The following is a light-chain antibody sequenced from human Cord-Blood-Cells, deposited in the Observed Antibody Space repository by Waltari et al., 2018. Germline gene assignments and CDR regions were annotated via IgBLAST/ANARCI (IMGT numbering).Light chain of an antibody. CDR1: SLRSDY. V-gene: IGLV3-19*01. J-gene: IGLJ1*01. Sequence: SSELTQYPAVSVALGQTVRITCQGDSLRSDYVSWYQQKPGQAPVLVIYGKNNRPSGIPDRFSGSSSGNTASLTITGAQAEDEADYYCNSRDSSGNHYVFGTGTKVTVL. CDR2: GKN. CDR3: NSRDSSGNHYV.